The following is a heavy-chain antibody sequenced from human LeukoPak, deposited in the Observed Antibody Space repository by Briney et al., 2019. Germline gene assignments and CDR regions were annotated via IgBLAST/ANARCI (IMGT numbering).Heavy chain of an antibody. V-gene: IGHV3-20*04. Sequence: GGSLRLSCAASGFTFEAYAMSWVRQAPGKGLEWVSGINWNGGSTGYADSVKGRFTISRDNAKNSLYLQMNSLRAEDTALYYCARRNGSGGYLDAFDIWGQGTMVTVSS. J-gene: IGHJ3*02. CDR2: INWNGGST. CDR3: ARRNGSGGYLDAFDI. D-gene: IGHD3-10*01. CDR1: GFTFEAYA.